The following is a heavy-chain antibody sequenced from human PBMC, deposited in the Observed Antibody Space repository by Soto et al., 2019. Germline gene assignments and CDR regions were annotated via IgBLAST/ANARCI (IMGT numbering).Heavy chain of an antibody. V-gene: IGHV3-74*01. CDR2: INSDGSST. D-gene: IGHD1-1*01. CDR3: ARSAGTLLVGGRDLDP. CDR1: GFTLSSYW. Sequence: PGGSLRLSCAASGFTLSSYWMHWVRQAPGKGLVWVSRINSDGSSTSYADSVKGRFTISRDNAKNTLYLQMNSLRAEDTAVYYCARSAGTLLVGGRDLDPWGQGTLVTVSS. J-gene: IGHJ5*02.